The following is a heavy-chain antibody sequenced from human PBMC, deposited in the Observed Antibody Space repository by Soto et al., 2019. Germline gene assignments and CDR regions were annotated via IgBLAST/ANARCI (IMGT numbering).Heavy chain of an antibody. CDR1: GGSFSGYY. V-gene: IGHV4-34*01. D-gene: IGHD1-26*01. J-gene: IGHJ4*02. CDR2: INHTGDT. CDR3: AREVGFYNAARSNLYFDH. Sequence: SETLSLTCAVSGGSFSGYYWSWVRQTPGKGLEWIGDINHTGDTNYNPSLKSRVMISVDTAKTQFSLNVTSVTAADTAVYYCAREVGFYNAARSNLYFDHWGPATLVIVS.